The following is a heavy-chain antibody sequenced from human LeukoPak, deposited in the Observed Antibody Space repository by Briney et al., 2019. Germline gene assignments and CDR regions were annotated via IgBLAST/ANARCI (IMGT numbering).Heavy chain of an antibody. Sequence: ASVKVSCKASGYTFTGYYMHWVRQAPGQGLEWMGWINPNSGGTNYAQKFQGRVTMTRDTSISTAYTELSRLRSDDTAVYYCARGRLYYDSSGYYLTNSIDYWGQGTLVTVSS. CDR3: ARGRLYYDSSGYYLTNSIDY. D-gene: IGHD3-22*01. J-gene: IGHJ4*02. CDR1: GYTFTGYY. V-gene: IGHV1-2*02. CDR2: INPNSGGT.